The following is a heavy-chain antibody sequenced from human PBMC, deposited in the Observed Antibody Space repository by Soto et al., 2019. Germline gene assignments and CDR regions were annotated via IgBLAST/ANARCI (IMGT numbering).Heavy chain of an antibody. CDR2: VQMSGTT. Sequence: PSETLSLTCAVSGASVRSYHWSWIRQAAGKGLEWIGRVQMSGTTNYNPSFKTRVTMSLDTSKNEVSLRMTSVTAADTAVYFCAKDRSTMGWFDPWGQGILVTVSS. CDR3: AKDRSTMGWFDP. CDR1: GASVRSYH. J-gene: IGHJ5*02. V-gene: IGHV4-4*07. D-gene: IGHD1-1*01.